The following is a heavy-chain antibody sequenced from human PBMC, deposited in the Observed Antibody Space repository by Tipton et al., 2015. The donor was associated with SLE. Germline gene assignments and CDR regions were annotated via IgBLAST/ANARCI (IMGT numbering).Heavy chain of an antibody. Sequence: QSGPEVKKPGASVKVSCKASGYTFTSYYMHWGRQAPGQGLEWMGIINPSGGSTSYAQKFQGRVTMNKDTSTSTVYMDVSSLRSDDTPVDYCAEAGGYNSFDIWGQAKMVAVSS. CDR1: GYTFTSYY. D-gene: IGHD1-1*01. CDR3: AEAGGYNSFDI. V-gene: IGHV1-46*01. J-gene: IGHJ3*02. CDR2: INPSGGST.